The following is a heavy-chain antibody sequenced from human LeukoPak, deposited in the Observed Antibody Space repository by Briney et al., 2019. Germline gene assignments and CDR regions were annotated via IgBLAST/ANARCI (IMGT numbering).Heavy chain of an antibody. V-gene: IGHV4-34*01. CDR2: TNHSGST. CDR3: ARYATYYYYGMDV. J-gene: IGHJ6*02. Sequence: SETLSLTCAVYGGSFSGYYWSWIRQPPGKGLEWIGETNHSGSTNYNPSLKSRVTISVDTSKNQFSLKLSSVTAADTAVYYCARYATYYYYGMDVWGQGTTVTVSS. CDR1: GGSFSGYY. D-gene: IGHD1-26*01.